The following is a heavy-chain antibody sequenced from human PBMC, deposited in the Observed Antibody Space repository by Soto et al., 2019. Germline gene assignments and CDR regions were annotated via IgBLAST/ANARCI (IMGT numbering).Heavy chain of an antibody. CDR2: VSGAASHT. J-gene: IGHJ4*02. CDR3: ATSFRYFDN. CDR1: GLTPTTTP. D-gene: IGHD3-9*01. Sequence: EVQLLESGGGLVLPGGSLRLSCAGSGLTPTTTPLSWVRQPPGKGLEWVATVSGAASHTYYVDSVRGRFFISRDNSKKTVTLQMNNLTVDDTAVYYCATSFRYFDNWGAGTPVTVSS. V-gene: IGHV3-23*01.